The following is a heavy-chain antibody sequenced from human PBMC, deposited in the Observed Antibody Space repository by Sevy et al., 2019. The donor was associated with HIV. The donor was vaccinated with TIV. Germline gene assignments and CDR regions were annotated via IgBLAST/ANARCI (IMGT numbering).Heavy chain of an antibody. V-gene: IGHV3-48*03. D-gene: IGHD6-6*01. CDR2: IRASGLTI. J-gene: IGHJ6*02. CDR1: GFTFSNYH. Sequence: GGSLRLSCAASGFTFSNYHMDWVRQAPGRGLEWVSYIRASGLTIDYADSVKGRFTISRDNAKNSLYLHMHSLRAEDTAVYFCARADSRSSEDRFYYYGLDVWGQRTTVTVSS. CDR3: ARADSRSSEDRFYYYGLDV.